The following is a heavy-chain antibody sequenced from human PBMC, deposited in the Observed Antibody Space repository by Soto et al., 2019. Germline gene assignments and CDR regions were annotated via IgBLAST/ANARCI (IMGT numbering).Heavy chain of an antibody. CDR1: GFTLSSYA. V-gene: IGHV3-23*01. D-gene: IGHD1-26*01. CDR2: ISGSGNRT. J-gene: IGHJ6*02. Sequence: TGGSLRLSCAASGFTLSSYAMSWVRQAPGKGLEWVSAISGSGNRTFHADSVKGWFTISRDNSKNALYLQMNSLRVEDTAVYYCAKEVTSGSYSHYYYGLDVWGQGTTVTVSS. CDR3: AKEVTSGSYSHYYYGLDV.